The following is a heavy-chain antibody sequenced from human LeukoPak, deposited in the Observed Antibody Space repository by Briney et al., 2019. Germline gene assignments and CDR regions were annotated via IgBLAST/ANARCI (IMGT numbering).Heavy chain of an antibody. J-gene: IGHJ3*02. D-gene: IGHD3-22*01. CDR2: IYSGGST. Sequence: GGSLRLSCAASGFTVSSNYMSWVRQAPGKGLEWVSVIYSGGSTYYADSVKGRFTISRDNSKNTLYLQMNSLRAEDTAVYYCAKDSSGYPHSAFDIWGQGTMVTVSS. CDR1: GFTVSSNY. V-gene: IGHV3-66*01. CDR3: AKDSSGYPHSAFDI.